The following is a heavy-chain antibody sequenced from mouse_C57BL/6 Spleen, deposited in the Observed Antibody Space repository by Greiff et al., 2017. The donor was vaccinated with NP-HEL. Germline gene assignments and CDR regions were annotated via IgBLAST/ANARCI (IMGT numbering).Heavy chain of an antibody. CDR2: INPGSGGT. Sequence: QVQLQQSGAELVRPGTSVKVSCKASGYAFTNYLIEWVKQRPGQGLEWLGVINPGSGGTNYNEKFKGKATLTADKSSRAAYMQLISLTSEDSAVYFGASRLGQGVFDYWGQGTTLTVSS. CDR3: ASRLGQGVFDY. J-gene: IGHJ2*01. CDR1: GYAFTNYL. V-gene: IGHV1-54*01.